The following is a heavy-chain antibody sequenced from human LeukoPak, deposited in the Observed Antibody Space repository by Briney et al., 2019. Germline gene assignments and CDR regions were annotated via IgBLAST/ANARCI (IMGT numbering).Heavy chain of an antibody. CDR2: IIPIFGTA. Sequence: SVKVSCKASGGTFSSYAISWVRQAPGQGLEWMGRIIPIFGTANYAQKLQGRVTMTTDTSTSTAYMELRSLRSDDTAVYYCARDGALSLGYGAFADYWGQGTLVTVSS. D-gene: IGHD4-17*01. V-gene: IGHV1-69*05. CDR3: ARDGALSLGYGAFADY. CDR1: GGTFSSYA. J-gene: IGHJ4*02.